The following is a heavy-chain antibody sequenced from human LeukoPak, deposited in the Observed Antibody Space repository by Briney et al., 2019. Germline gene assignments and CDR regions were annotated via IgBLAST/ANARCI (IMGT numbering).Heavy chain of an antibody. Sequence: PSETLSLTCTVSGGSMGSSSYYWGWIRQPPGKGLEWIGLFSYVGNTYYNPSLNSRVTISTDTSKKQFFLRLSSVTAADTAMYYCVRSFLEWSTYSYYSYMDVWGKGTTVTVSS. CDR1: GGSMGSSSYY. CDR3: VRSFLEWSTYSYYSYMDV. J-gene: IGHJ6*03. D-gene: IGHD3-3*01. V-gene: IGHV4-39*07. CDR2: FSYVGNT.